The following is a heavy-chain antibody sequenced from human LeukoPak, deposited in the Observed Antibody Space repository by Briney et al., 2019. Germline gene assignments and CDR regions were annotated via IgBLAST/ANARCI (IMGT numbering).Heavy chain of an antibody. CDR1: GGSFRGYY. D-gene: IGHD6-13*01. CDR3: AREHSSSWYGVYYFDY. Sequence: PSETLSLTCAVYGGSFRGYYWSWIRQPPGKGLEWIGEINHSGSTNYNPSLKSRVTISVDTSKNQFSLKLSSVTAADTAVYYCAREHSSSWYGVYYFDYWGQGTLVTVSS. V-gene: IGHV4-34*01. J-gene: IGHJ4*02. CDR2: INHSGST.